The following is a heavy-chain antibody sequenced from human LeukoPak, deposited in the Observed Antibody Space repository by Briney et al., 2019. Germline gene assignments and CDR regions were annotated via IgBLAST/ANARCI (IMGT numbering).Heavy chain of an antibody. Sequence: SETLSLTCAVYGGSFSGYYWSWIRQPPGKELEWIGEINHSGSTNYNPSLKSRVTISVDTSKNQFSLKLSSVTAADTAVYYCARANSLFDYWGQGTLVTVSS. J-gene: IGHJ4*02. D-gene: IGHD2-21*01. CDR3: ARANSLFDY. V-gene: IGHV4-34*01. CDR2: INHSGST. CDR1: GGSFSGYY.